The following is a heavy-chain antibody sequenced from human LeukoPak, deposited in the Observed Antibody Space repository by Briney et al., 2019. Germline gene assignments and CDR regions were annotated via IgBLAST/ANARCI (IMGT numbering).Heavy chain of an antibody. CDR2: IYYDSSHI. Sequence: PGGSLRLSCAASGFTFSTSAMNWVRQVPGKGLEWVSSIYYDSSHIYYAASVRGRFTISRDNARDSVYLQMDSLRVEDTAAYYCTRDPLRYLRVGHYDYWGQGTLVAVSS. J-gene: IGHJ4*02. CDR1: GFTFSTSA. D-gene: IGHD3-9*01. CDR3: TRDPLRYLRVGHYDY. V-gene: IGHV3-21*01.